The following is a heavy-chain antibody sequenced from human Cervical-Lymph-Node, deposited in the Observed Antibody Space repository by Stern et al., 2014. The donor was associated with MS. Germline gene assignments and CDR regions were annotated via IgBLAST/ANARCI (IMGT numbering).Heavy chain of an antibody. CDR1: GDTFRSYA. V-gene: IGHV1-69*06. D-gene: IGHD1-26*01. Sequence: VQLVESGSEVKKPWSSVKVSCKASGDTFRSYAITWVRQVPAQVLELTGGIPPVFGATNYAQKFQGRVTIAADKSTNTAYMELMTRRSEDTAVYYCARGGGLVGYVDYWRQGTLVSVSS. CDR3: ARGGGLVGYVDY. J-gene: IGHJ4*03. CDR2: IPPVFGAT.